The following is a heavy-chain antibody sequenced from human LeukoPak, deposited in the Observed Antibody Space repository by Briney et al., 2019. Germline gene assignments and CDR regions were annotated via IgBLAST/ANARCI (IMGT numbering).Heavy chain of an antibody. CDR1: GFTFTSYA. CDR3: SKSVGWGGYDAFDV. D-gene: IGHD3-16*01. CDR2: IRGSGGDST. Sequence: GGSLRLSCAASGFTFTSYAMSWVRQAPGKGLEWVSAIRGSGGDSTYYADSVKGRFTISRDNSKNTQHLQMNSLRAEDTAIYYCSKSVGWGGYDAFDVWGHGTMVTVSS. J-gene: IGHJ3*01. V-gene: IGHV3-23*01.